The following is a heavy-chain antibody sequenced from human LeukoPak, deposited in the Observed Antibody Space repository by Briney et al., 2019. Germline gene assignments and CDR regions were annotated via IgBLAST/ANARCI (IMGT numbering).Heavy chain of an antibody. CDR1: GFTFGSYV. D-gene: IGHD2-15*01. Sequence: PGGSLRLSCAASGFTFGSYVMSWVRQAPGKGPEWVSAISGDGGTYYADSVKGRFPISRDNSKNTLYLQMNSLGGEDTALYYCARYCGAASCYSGFDYWGQGTLVTVAS. J-gene: IGHJ4*02. CDR2: ISGDGGT. V-gene: IGHV3-23*01. CDR3: ARYCGAASCYSGFDY.